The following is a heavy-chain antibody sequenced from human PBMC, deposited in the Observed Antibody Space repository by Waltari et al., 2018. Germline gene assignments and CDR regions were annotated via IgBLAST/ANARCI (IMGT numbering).Heavy chain of an antibody. Sequence: QVHLVQSGAEVKKPGSSVLVSCRVSGGTLGSFAISWWRHVPGQGPEWMGGIIPILGLTRYAQNFQGRLTITADESTASASMELSSLRSEDTAVYYCARFGGNNGYMHYYYMDVWGTGTTVTVSS. CDR2: IIPILGLT. CDR1: GGTLGSFA. J-gene: IGHJ6*03. D-gene: IGHD5-12*01. CDR3: ARFGGNNGYMHYYYMDV. V-gene: IGHV1-69*04.